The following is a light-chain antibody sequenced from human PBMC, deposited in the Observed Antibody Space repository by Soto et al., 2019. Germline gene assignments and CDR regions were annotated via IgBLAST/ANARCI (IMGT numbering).Light chain of an antibody. J-gene: IGKJ1*01. CDR2: WAS. CDR3: QQYYTTPWT. V-gene: IGKV4-1*01. Sequence: DIVMSQSPASLAVSLCERATVNCKSSQIFLYSSNNKNYLAWYQQKPGQPPKALIYWASTRESGVPDRFSGSGSGTDFTLTISSLQAEDVAVYYCQQYYTTPWTFGQGTKVDIK. CDR1: QIFLYSSNNKNY.